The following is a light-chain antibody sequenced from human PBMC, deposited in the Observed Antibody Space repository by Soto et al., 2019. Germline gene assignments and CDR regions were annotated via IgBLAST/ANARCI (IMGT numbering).Light chain of an antibody. CDR3: MQALPTPPT. J-gene: IGKJ4*01. V-gene: IGKV2-28*01. CDR1: QSLLHSNGYNY. CDR2: WGS. Sequence: DIVMTQSPLSLPVTPGEPASISCRSSQSLLHSNGYNYLDWYLQKPGQSPQLLIYWGSNRASGVPDRFSGRGSGTDFTLKISRVEAEDVGVYCCMQALPTPPTFGGGTRWIS.